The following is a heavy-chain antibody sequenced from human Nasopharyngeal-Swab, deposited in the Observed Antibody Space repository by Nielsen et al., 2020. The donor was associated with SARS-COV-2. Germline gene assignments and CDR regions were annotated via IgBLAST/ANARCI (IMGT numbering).Heavy chain of an antibody. CDR1: GFTFSSSP. Sequence: GESLKISCGASGFTFSSSPMTWVRQDPGKGLEWVSSMGLSGGETYSADSVEGRFTISRDNARNTLYLQMSSLTAEDTAVYYCARDYDYGSRTYYMGYDYWGPGILVTVSS. CDR3: ARDYDYGSRTYYMGYDY. V-gene: IGHV3-23*01. D-gene: IGHD4/OR15-4a*01. CDR2: MGLSGGET. J-gene: IGHJ4*02.